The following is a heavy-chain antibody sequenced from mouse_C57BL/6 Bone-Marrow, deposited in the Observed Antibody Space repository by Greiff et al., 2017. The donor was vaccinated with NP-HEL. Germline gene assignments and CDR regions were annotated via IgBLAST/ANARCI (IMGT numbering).Heavy chain of an antibody. CDR1: GYTFTSYW. CDR3: ARSLYYYGSYYFDY. V-gene: IGHV1-72*01. CDR2: IDPNSGGT. J-gene: IGHJ2*01. Sequence: QVQLKQPGAELVKPGASVKLSCKASGYTFTSYWMHWVKQRPGRGLEWIGRIDPNSGGTKYNEKFKSKATLTVDKPSSTAYMQLSSLTSEDSAVYYCARSLYYYGSYYFDYWGQGTTLTVSS. D-gene: IGHD1-1*01.